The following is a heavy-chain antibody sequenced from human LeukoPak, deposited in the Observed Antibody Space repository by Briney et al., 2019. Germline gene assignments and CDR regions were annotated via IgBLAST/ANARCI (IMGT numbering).Heavy chain of an antibody. CDR1: GGSFSGYY. CDR3: ARGRSGYVYGMDV. V-gene: IGHV4-34*01. J-gene: IGHJ6*02. CDR2: INHSGST. Sequence: SETLSLTCAVYGGSFSGYYWSWIRQPPGKGLEWIGEINHSGSTNYNPSLKSRVTISVVTSKNQFSLKLSSVTAADTAVYYCARGRSGYVYGMDVWGQGTTVTVSS. D-gene: IGHD5-12*01.